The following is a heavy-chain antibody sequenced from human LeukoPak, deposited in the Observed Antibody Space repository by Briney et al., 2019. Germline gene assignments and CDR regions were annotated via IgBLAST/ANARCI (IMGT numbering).Heavy chain of an antibody. D-gene: IGHD1-26*01. Sequence: SVKVSCKASGGTFSSYAISWVRQAPGQGLEWMGGIIPIFGTANYAQKFQGRVTITTDESTSTAYMELSSLRSEDTAVYYCARDERGSGSYSAFDIWGQGTMVTVSS. CDR1: GGTFSSYA. V-gene: IGHV1-69*05. CDR2: IIPIFGTA. J-gene: IGHJ3*02. CDR3: ARDERGSGSYSAFDI.